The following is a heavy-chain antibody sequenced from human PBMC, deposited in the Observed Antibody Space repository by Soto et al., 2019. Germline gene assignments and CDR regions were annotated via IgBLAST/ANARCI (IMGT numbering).Heavy chain of an antibody. Sequence: GESLKISCKGSGYSFTSYWISWVRQMPGKGLEWMGRIDPSDSYTNYSPSFQGHVTISADKSISTAYLQWSSLEASDTAMYYCARSPPNYYDSSGYPDYWGQGTLVTVSS. J-gene: IGHJ4*02. CDR3: ARSPPNYYDSSGYPDY. V-gene: IGHV5-10-1*01. D-gene: IGHD3-22*01. CDR1: GYSFTSYW. CDR2: IDPSDSYT.